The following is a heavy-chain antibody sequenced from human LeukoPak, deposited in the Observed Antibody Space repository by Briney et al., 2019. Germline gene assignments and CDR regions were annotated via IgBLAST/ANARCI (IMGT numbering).Heavy chain of an antibody. CDR1: GFTFSSYA. J-gene: IGHJ4*02. CDR2: ISGSGAST. V-gene: IGHV3-23*01. CDR3: AKHLRDYGYFDH. Sequence: GGPLRLSCAASGFTFSSYAMSWVRQAPGKGLEWVSAISGSGASTYYADSVEGRFTISRDNSKNTLYLQMNSLRAEDTALYYCAKHLRDYGYFDHWGQGTLVTVSS. D-gene: IGHD4-17*01.